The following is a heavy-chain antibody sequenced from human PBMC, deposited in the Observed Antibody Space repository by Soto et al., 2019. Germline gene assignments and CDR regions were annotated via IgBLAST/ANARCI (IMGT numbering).Heavy chain of an antibody. CDR1: GFTVSSNY. CDR3: ARDAVSFVYYFDF. CDR2: IYSGGST. V-gene: IGHV3-53*02. D-gene: IGHD2-15*01. Sequence: EVQLVETGGGLIQPGGSLRLSCAASGFTVSSNYMSWVRQAPGKGLEWVSVIYSGGSTYYADSVKGRFTISRDNSKNTLYLQMNSLRAEDTAVYYCARDAVSFVYYFDFWGQGTLVTVSS. J-gene: IGHJ4*02.